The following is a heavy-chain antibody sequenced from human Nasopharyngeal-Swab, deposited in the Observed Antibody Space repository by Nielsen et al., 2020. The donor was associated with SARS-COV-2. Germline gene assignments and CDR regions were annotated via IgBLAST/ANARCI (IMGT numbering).Heavy chain of an antibody. CDR2: ISYVGSNK. V-gene: IGHV3-30*03. CDR1: GFTFSSYA. D-gene: IGHD2-2*01. Sequence: GGSLRLSCAASGFTFSSYAMHWVRQAPGKGLGGVAVISYVGSNKYYADSVKGRFPISRDNSKNTLYLQMNSLRAEETAVYYCASSYCSSTSCFEDPYDFLTGPFDYWGQGTLVTVSS. CDR3: ASSYCSSTSCFEDPYDFLTGPFDY. J-gene: IGHJ4*02.